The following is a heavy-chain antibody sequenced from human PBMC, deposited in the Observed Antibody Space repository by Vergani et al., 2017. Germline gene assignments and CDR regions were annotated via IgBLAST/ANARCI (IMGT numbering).Heavy chain of an antibody. CDR2: ISPNSGGT. CDR1: GHIFTDQY. Sequence: QVQLVQSGAEVKKPGASVKVSCKASGHIFTDQYIHWVRQAPGQGLEYMGWISPNSGGTNYAQKFQGRVTMTRDTSISTDYMELSNLRSDDTAVYYCARVMYRDEASTGYRLEGMDIWGQGTTVTISS. J-gene: IGHJ6*02. CDR3: ARVMYRDEASTGYRLEGMDI. D-gene: IGHD3-9*01. V-gene: IGHV1-2*02.